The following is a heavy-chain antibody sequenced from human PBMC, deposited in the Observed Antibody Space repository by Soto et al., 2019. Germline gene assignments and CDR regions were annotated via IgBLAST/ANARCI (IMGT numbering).Heavy chain of an antibody. J-gene: IGHJ4*02. Sequence: WGSLRLSCAASGCTFSADWMHGVRQVPWKGLVWVSRISDDGSTRTYAESVKGRFTISRDNARNPLSLQMNSLRAEDTALYYCARGGRYSYELPDYWGQGTLVTVSS. V-gene: IGHV3-74*01. CDR3: ARGGRYSYELPDY. CDR1: GCTFSADW. CDR2: ISDDGSTR. D-gene: IGHD5-18*01.